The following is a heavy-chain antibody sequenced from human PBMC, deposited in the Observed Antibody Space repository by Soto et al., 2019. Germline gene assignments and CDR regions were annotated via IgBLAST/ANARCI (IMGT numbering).Heavy chain of an antibody. V-gene: IGHV1-18*01. CDR1: GYTFTSYG. Sequence: QVQLVQSGADVKKPGASVKVSCKASGYTFTSYGISWVRQAPGQGLEWMGWISAYNGNKKYAQKLQVRVTMTTDTSKRTAYIAVRRLRSDDTAVYYSARDSPPPREWGQGTLVTVSS. CDR3: ARDSPPPRE. CDR2: ISAYNGNK. J-gene: IGHJ4*02.